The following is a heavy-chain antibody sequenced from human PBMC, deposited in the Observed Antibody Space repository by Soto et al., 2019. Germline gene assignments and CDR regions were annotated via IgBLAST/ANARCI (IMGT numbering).Heavy chain of an antibody. V-gene: IGHV4-31*03. CDR3: AIYDSSGSRGFQH. J-gene: IGHJ1*01. Sequence: QVQLQESGPGLVKPSQTLSLTCTVSGGSISSGGYYWSWIRQHPGKGLEWIGYIYYSGSTYYNPSPKSRVTISVATSKNPCSLNLGSVTAADTAVYYCAIYDSSGSRGFQHWGQGTLVTVSS. D-gene: IGHD3-22*01. CDR2: IYYSGST. CDR1: GGSISSGGYY.